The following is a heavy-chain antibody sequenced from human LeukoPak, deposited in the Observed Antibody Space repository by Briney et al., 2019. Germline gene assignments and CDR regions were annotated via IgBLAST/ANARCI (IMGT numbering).Heavy chain of an antibody. J-gene: IGHJ5*01. V-gene: IGHV3-30-3*01. CDR3: ARGKEGRYSYIDS. CDR1: GLTFSSYA. CDR2: ISYDGSSK. D-gene: IGHD3-16*01. Sequence: GGSLRLSCAASGLTFSSYAMHWVRQAPGKGLASVAVISYDGSSKIYADSVEGRFIIYRDNSKNTLYLQMNSLTVEDTAVYYCARGKEGRYSYIDSWGQGTLVTVST.